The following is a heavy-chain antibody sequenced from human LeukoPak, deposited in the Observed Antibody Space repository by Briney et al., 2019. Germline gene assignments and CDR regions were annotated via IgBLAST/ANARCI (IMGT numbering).Heavy chain of an antibody. D-gene: IGHD5-18*01. Sequence: GGSLRLSCAASGFTFSNAWMSWVRQAPGKGLEWVGRIKSKTDGGTTDYAAPVKGRFTISRDDSKNTLYLQMNSLKTEDTAVYYCTTDPSQLWSSPNPDYWGQGTLVTVSS. J-gene: IGHJ4*02. V-gene: IGHV3-15*01. CDR3: TTDPSQLWSSPNPDY. CDR1: GFTFSNAW. CDR2: IKSKTDGGTT.